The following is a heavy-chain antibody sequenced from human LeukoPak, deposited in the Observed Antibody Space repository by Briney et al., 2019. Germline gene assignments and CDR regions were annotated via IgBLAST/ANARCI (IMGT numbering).Heavy chain of an antibody. CDR2: IYTSGST. CDR1: GGSISSYY. Sequence: SETLSLTCTASGGSISSYYWSWIRQPAGKGLEWIGRIYTSGSTNYNPSLESRVTMSVDTSKNQFSLKLSSVTAADTAVYYCASSPELYYDILTGYPDHLFFDYWGQGTLVTVSS. V-gene: IGHV4-4*07. J-gene: IGHJ4*02. D-gene: IGHD3-9*01. CDR3: ASSPELYYDILTGYPDHLFFDY.